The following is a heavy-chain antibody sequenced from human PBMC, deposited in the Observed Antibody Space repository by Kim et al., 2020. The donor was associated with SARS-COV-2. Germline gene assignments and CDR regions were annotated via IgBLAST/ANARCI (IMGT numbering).Heavy chain of an antibody. V-gene: IGHV3-33*08. CDR1: GFTFSSYG. CDR3: ARDLEPPPTTYLYYYGMDV. Sequence: GGSLRLSCAASGFTFSSYGMHWVRQAPGKGLEWVAVIWYDGSNKYYADSVKGRFTISRDNSKNTLYLQMNSLRAEDTAVYYCARDLEPPPTTYLYYYGMDVWGQGTTVTVSS. J-gene: IGHJ6*02. CDR2: IWYDGSNK. D-gene: IGHD1-1*01.